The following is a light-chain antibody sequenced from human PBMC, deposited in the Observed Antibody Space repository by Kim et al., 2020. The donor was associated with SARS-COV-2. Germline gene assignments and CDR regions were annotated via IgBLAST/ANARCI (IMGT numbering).Light chain of an antibody. J-gene: IGKJ2*01. CDR1: QSISTY. V-gene: IGKV1-39*01. CDR3: QQGYST. CDR2: GAS. Sequence: DIQMTQSPSSLSASVGHRVTITCRASQSISTYLNWYQQKPGKAPKLLIYGASNLPSRVPSRFSGSGSGTDFTLTISTLQPEDFGTYYCQQGYSTFGQGTKLEI.